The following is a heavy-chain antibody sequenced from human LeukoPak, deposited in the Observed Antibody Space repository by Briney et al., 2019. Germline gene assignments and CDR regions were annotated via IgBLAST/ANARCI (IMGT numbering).Heavy chain of an antibody. D-gene: IGHD2-8*01. V-gene: IGHV4-30-2*03. CDR1: GGSISSGGYY. J-gene: IGHJ4*02. CDR2: IYYSGSS. CDR3: AASGYSTRWYYYDF. Sequence: SQTLSLTCTVSGGSISSGGYYWSWIRQHPGKGLEWIGSIYYSGSSYYTPSLKSRLTISVDTSKDQFSLKLTSVTAADTAVYYCAASGYSTRWYYYDFWGQGTLVTVSS.